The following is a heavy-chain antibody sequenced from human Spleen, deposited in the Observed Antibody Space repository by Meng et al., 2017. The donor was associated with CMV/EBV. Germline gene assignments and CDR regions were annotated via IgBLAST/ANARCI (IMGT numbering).Heavy chain of an antibody. V-gene: IGHV3-23*01. Sequence: GESLKISCAASGFTSSSYSMNWVRQAPGKGLEWVSAISGSGGSIYYTDSVKGRFTLSRDNSKNTLYLQLNSLRAEDTAVYYCAKRLGSSSGSDYWGQGTLVTVSS. CDR3: AKRLGSSSGSDY. D-gene: IGHD3-22*01. CDR2: ISGSGGSI. CDR1: GFTSSSYS. J-gene: IGHJ4*02.